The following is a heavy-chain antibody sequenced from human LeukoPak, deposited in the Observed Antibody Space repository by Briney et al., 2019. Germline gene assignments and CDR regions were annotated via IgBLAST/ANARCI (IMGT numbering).Heavy chain of an antibody. CDR3: ARVDYYGSGSPWYFDY. CDR1: GGSISTYY. J-gene: IGHJ4*02. Sequence: SETLSLTCAVSGGSISTYYWSWIRQPPGKGLEWIGYIYYSGSTNYNPSLKSRVTISVDTSKNQFSLKLSSVTAADTAVYYCARVDYYGSGSPWYFDYWGQGTLVTVSS. CDR2: IYYSGST. V-gene: IGHV4-59*01. D-gene: IGHD3-10*01.